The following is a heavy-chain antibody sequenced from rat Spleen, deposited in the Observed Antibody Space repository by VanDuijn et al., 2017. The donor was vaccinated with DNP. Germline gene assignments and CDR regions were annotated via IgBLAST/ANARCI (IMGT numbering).Heavy chain of an antibody. CDR2: IWNDGGT. V-gene: IGHV2-47*01. J-gene: IGHJ4*01. D-gene: IGHD1-3*01. CDR3: ARSLATVAPTGAMDA. CDR1: GLSLTSNS. Sequence: QVQLKESGPGLVQPSQTLSLTCTVSGLSLTSNSVSWFRQPPGKGLEWMGVIWNDGGTDYHSAIKSRLRISRDTSKSQVFLKMNSLQTEDTAMYFCARSLATVAPTGAMDAWGQGTSVTVSS.